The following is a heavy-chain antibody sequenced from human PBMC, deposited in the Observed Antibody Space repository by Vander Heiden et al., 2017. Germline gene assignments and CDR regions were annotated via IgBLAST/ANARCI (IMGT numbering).Heavy chain of an antibody. J-gene: IGHJ4*02. CDR3: ARATGYSRGWGDY. CDR1: GFTFSSYA. V-gene: IGHV3-23*01. D-gene: IGHD6-19*01. CDR2: ISAGGSGT. Sequence: EVQLLESGGGLVQPGGSLRLSCAASGFTFSSYAMSWVRQAPGKGLEWVSVISAGGSGTNYVDSVKGRFTISRDNSKNTLYLQMNSLRAEDTAAYYCARATGYSRGWGDYWGQGTLVTVSS.